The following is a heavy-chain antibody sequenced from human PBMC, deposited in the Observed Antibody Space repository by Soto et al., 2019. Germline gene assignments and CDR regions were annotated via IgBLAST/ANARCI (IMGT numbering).Heavy chain of an antibody. CDR3: ARGRRDGRDG. Sequence: EVQLVESGGGLVQPGGSLRVSCAASGFTFGSYWMNWVRQAPGKGLVWVSRIDSDGSSTTYADSVKGRCTTSRDNAKNTQDLQMSRLRVEDTAGYYGARGRRDGRDGWGQGTTVTVSS. V-gene: IGHV3-74*01. CDR2: IDSDGSST. J-gene: IGHJ6*02. CDR1: GFTFGSYW.